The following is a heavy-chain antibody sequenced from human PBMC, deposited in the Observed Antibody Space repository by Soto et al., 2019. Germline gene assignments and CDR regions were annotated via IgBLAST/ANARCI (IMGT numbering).Heavy chain of an antibody. Sequence: QVQLQESGPGLVKPSETLSLTCTVSGGSISSYYWSWIRQPPGKGLEWIGYIYYSGSTNYHPSLNSRVTISVDTSKNQFSLKLSSVTAADTAVYYCARRGYCSGGSCYGLDWFDPWGQGTLVTVSS. D-gene: IGHD2-15*01. J-gene: IGHJ5*02. CDR3: ARRGYCSGGSCYGLDWFDP. CDR2: IYYSGST. V-gene: IGHV4-59*08. CDR1: GGSISSYY.